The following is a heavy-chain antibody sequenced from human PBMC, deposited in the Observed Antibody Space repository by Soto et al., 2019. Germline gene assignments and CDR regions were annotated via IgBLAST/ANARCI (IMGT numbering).Heavy chain of an antibody. D-gene: IGHD7-27*01. CDR3: ARHSKKTGDFDYYYGMDV. CDR2: IYYRGNT. Sequence: QVQVKESDPGLVKPSETLSLTCSVFGGSMSPYYWSWIRQSPGKGLEWIANIYYRGNTNYNPSLESRVTISIDTSKNQFSLKLNSLTAADTAVYYCARHSKKTGDFDYYYGMDVWGQGTTVTVSS. CDR1: GGSMSPYY. J-gene: IGHJ6*02. V-gene: IGHV4-59*08.